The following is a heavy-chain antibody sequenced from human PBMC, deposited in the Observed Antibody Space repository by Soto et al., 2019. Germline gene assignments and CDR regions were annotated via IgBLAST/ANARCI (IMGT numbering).Heavy chain of an antibody. D-gene: IGHD5-12*01. V-gene: IGHV4-59*08. Sequence: PSETLSLTCTVSGGSISSSYWSWIRQPPGKGLEWIGYIYYSGSTNYNPSLKSRVTISVDTSKNQFSLKLSSVTAADTAVYYCARVTVATIWDNWFDPWGQGTLVTVSS. CDR2: IYYSGST. J-gene: IGHJ5*02. CDR1: GGSISSSY. CDR3: ARVTVATIWDNWFDP.